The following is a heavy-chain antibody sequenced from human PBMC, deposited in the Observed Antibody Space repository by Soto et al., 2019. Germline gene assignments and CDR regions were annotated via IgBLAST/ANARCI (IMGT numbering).Heavy chain of an antibody. CDR1: GFTFSSYA. V-gene: IGHV3-23*01. Sequence: GGSLRLSCAASGFTFSSYAMSWVRQAPGKGLEWVSGISGGGGRTYYADSVKGRFAISRDNSKNTLYLQMNSLRAEDTAVYYCASERLELPNYWGQGTLVTVSS. CDR2: ISGGGGRT. D-gene: IGHD1-7*01. CDR3: ASERLELPNY. J-gene: IGHJ4*02.